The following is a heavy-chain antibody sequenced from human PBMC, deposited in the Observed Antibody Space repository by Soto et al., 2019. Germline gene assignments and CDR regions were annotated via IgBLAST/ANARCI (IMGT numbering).Heavy chain of an antibody. Sequence: QVQLVQSGADVQRPGSSVRVSCKASGDTFNFYTINWVRQAPGQGLQLMGRINPILSMSNYAPRFQGRVSMTADKSTRTVYLELSSLRSEDTAMYYCATTYGSGYRAFDSWGQGALFTVSS. D-gene: IGHD3-10*01. V-gene: IGHV1-69*02. CDR3: ATTYGSGYRAFDS. CDR2: INPILSMS. CDR1: GDTFNFYT. J-gene: IGHJ4*02.